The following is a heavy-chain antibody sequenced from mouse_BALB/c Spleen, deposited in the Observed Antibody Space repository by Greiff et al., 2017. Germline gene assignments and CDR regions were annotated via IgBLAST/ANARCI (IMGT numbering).Heavy chain of an antibody. V-gene: IGHV5-4*02. CDR2: ISDGGSYT. J-gene: IGHJ2*01. CDR3: ARDYYYGSSSHFDY. Sequence: EVQGVESGGGLVKPGGSLKLSCAASGFTFSDYYMYWVRQTPEKRLEWVATISDGGSYTYYPDSVKGRFTISRDNAKNNLYLQMSSLKSEDTAMYYCARDYYYGSSSHFDYWGQGTTLTVSS. CDR1: GFTFSDYY. D-gene: IGHD1-1*01.